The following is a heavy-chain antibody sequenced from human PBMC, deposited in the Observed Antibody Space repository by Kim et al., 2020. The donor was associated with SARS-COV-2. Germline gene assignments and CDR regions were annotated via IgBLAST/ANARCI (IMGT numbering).Heavy chain of an antibody. Sequence: GGSLRLSCAASGFTFSSYSMNWVRQAPGKGLEWVSSISSSSSYIYYADSVKGRFTISRDNAKNSLYLQMNSLRAEDTAVYYCARGSDYYYGSGSYRIHNWFDPWGQGTLVTVSS. CDR3: ARGSDYYYGSGSYRIHNWFDP. V-gene: IGHV3-21*01. CDR2: ISSSSSYI. D-gene: IGHD3-10*01. CDR1: GFTFSSYS. J-gene: IGHJ5*02.